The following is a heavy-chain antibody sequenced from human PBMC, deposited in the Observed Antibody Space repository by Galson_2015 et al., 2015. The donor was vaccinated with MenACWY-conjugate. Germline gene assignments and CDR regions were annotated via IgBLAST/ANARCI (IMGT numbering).Heavy chain of an antibody. D-gene: IGHD1-26*01. CDR1: GYSFTTYW. V-gene: IGHV5-51*01. CDR3: ARHPPGGRGMDV. CDR2: ISPGDSNT. Sequence: QSGAEVKKPGESLTISCTTTGYSFTTYWIAWVRQMPGTGLEWMGLISPGDSNTRYSPSFQGQATISADKSISTAYLQWSSLKASDTAMYYCARHPPGGRGMDVWGQGTTVTVAS. J-gene: IGHJ6*02.